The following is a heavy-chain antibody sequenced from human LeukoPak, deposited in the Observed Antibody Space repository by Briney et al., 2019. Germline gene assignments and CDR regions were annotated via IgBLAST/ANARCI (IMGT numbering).Heavy chain of an antibody. CDR1: GFTFTNYA. D-gene: IGHD3-9*01. Sequence: QSGGSLRLSCVASGFTFTNYAMSWVRQAPGKGLEWVSAITGSDGSSYYADSVKGRFTISRDNSKNTLYLQVNSLRAEDTAVYYCAKWGDYDILTGYYVPYYWGQGTLVTVSS. CDR2: ITGSDGSS. V-gene: IGHV3-23*01. J-gene: IGHJ4*02. CDR3: AKWGDYDILTGYYVPYY.